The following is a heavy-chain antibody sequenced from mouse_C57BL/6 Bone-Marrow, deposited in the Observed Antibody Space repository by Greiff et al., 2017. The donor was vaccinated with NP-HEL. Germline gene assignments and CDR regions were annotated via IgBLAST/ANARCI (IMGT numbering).Heavy chain of an antibody. D-gene: IGHD1-1*01. CDR1: GFNIKNTY. Sequence: VTLKESVAELVRPGASVKLSCTASGFNIKNTYMHWVKQRPEQGLEWIGRIDPANGNTKYAPKFQGKATITADTSSNTAYLQLSSLTSEDTAIYYCARWSTTVVAPFAYWGQGTLVTVSA. CDR2: IDPANGNT. CDR3: ARWSTTVVAPFAY. J-gene: IGHJ3*01. V-gene: IGHV14-3*01.